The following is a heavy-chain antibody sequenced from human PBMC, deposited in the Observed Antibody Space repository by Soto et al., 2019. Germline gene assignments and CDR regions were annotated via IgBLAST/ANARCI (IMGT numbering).Heavy chain of an antibody. J-gene: IGHJ5*02. CDR1: GGSISSGGYY. Sequence: TLSLTCTVSGGSISSGGYYWSWIRQHPEKGLEWIGYIYYSGSTYYNPSLKSRVTISVDTSKNQFSLKLSSVTAADTAVYYCARTRYYDSKPTNWCDPWGQVTLVTVSS. CDR2: IYYSGST. V-gene: IGHV4-31*03. CDR3: ARTRYYDSKPTNWCDP. D-gene: IGHD3-22*01.